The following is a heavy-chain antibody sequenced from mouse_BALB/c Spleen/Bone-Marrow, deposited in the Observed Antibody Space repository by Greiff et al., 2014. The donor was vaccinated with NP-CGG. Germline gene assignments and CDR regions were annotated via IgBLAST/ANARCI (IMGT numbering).Heavy chain of an antibody. D-gene: IGHD2-4*01. CDR2: ISNGSSTI. Sequence: VQLKEFGGGLVQPGGSRKLSCAASGFTFSSFGMHWVRQAPEKGLEWVAYISNGSSTIYYADTVKGRFTISRDNPKNTLFLQMTSLRSEDTAMYYCARKGAMITHYYAMDYWGQGTSVTVSS. CDR1: GFTFSSFG. CDR3: ARKGAMITHYYAMDY. V-gene: IGHV5-17*02. J-gene: IGHJ4*01.